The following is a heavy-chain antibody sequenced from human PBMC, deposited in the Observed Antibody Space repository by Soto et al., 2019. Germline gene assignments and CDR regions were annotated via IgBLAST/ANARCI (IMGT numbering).Heavy chain of an antibody. CDR1: GYTFTSYY. V-gene: IGHV1-46*01. CDR3: ARAYTVTNYYYGMDV. CDR2: INPSGGST. Sequence: ASVKVSCKASGYTFTSYYMHWVRQAPGQGLEWMGIINPSGGSTSYAQKFQGRVTMTRDTSTSTVYMELSSLRSEDTAVYYCARAYTVTNYYYGMDVWGQGTTLTVSS. D-gene: IGHD4-17*01. J-gene: IGHJ6*02.